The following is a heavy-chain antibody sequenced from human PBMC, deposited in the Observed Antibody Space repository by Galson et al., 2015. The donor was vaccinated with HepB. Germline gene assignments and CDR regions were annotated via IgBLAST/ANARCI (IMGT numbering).Heavy chain of an antibody. Sequence: SLRLSCAASGFTFSSYWMSWVRQAPGKGLEWVANIKQDGSEKYYVDSVKGRFTISRDNAKNSLYLQMNSLRAEDTAVYYCARALQDVLWVTGAFDIWGQGTMVTVSS. D-gene: IGHD2-21*01. CDR2: IKQDGSEK. CDR3: ARALQDVLWVTGAFDI. J-gene: IGHJ3*02. V-gene: IGHV3-7*03. CDR1: GFTFSSYW.